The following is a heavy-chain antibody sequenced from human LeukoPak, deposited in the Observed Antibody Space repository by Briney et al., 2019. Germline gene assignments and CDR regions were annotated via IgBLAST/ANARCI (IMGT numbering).Heavy chain of an antibody. J-gene: IGHJ6*03. CDR3: ARGPRGYDFWSGSLRYMDV. Sequence: PSETLSLTCTVSGGFISSNSYYWGWIRQPPGKGLEWIGNIYYSGSTYYNPSLKSRVTISVDTSKNQFSLRLSSVTAADTAVYYCARGPRGYDFWSGSLRYMDVWGKGTTVTVSS. CDR2: IYYSGST. D-gene: IGHD3-3*01. CDR1: GGFISSNSYY. V-gene: IGHV4-39*01.